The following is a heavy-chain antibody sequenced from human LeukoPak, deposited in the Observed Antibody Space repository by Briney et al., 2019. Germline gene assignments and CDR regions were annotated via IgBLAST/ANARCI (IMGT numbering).Heavy chain of an antibody. CDR3: ARAEVLVDSYGLPDY. V-gene: IGHV3-23*01. Sequence: GGSLRLSCAASGFTFSSYAMSWVRQAPGKGLEWVSAISGSGGSTYYADSVKGRFTISRDNSKNTLYLQMNSLRAEDTAVYYCARAEVLVDSYGLPDYWGQGTLVTVSA. J-gene: IGHJ4*02. CDR2: ISGSGGST. CDR1: GFTFSSYA. D-gene: IGHD5-18*01.